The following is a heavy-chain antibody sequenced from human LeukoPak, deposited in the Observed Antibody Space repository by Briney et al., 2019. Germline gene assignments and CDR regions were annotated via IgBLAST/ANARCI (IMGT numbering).Heavy chain of an antibody. CDR1: GDSITNYY. J-gene: IGHJ4*02. D-gene: IGHD5-18*01. CDR3: ARGANTAMSI. Sequence: PSETLSLTCTVSGDSITNYYSNWIRQPPGKEMEWIGYMYYSGSTNYNPSLKSRVTISLDTSKNQVSLRLSSVTAADTAVHYCARGANTAMSIWGQGTLVTVSS. V-gene: IGHV4-59*01. CDR2: MYYSGST.